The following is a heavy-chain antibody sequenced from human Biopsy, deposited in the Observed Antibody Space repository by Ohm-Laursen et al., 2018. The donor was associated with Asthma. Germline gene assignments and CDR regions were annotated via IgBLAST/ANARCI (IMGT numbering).Heavy chain of an antibody. Sequence: SLRLSCAASGFTFRSYAMHWVRQAAGKGLDWVAVVTYDGISQYYAKSVKGRFTISRDNSRNTLNLQMNSVRPDDTAVYFCARERAGVLGSYNGMDVWGPGTTVSVSS. CDR1: GFTFRSYA. V-gene: IGHV3-30-3*01. CDR2: VTYDGISQ. J-gene: IGHJ6*02. D-gene: IGHD2-8*01. CDR3: ARERAGVLGSYNGMDV.